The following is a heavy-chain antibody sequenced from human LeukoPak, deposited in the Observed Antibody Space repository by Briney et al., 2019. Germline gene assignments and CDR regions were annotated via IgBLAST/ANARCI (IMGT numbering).Heavy chain of an antibody. CDR3: AREPLGIAAAALDY. V-gene: IGHV3-30-3*01. J-gene: IGHJ4*02. CDR2: ISYDGSNK. D-gene: IGHD6-13*01. Sequence: GGSLRLSCAASGFTFSSYAMHWVRQAPGKGLEWVAVISYDGSNKYYADSVKGRFTISRDNSKNTLYLQMNSLRAEDTAVYYCAREPLGIAAAALDYWGQGTLVTVSS. CDR1: GFTFSSYA.